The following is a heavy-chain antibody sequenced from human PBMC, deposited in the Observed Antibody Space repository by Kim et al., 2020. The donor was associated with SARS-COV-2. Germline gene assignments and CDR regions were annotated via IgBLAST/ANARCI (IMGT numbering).Heavy chain of an antibody. CDR1: GGSISSYY. CDR2: IYYSGST. J-gene: IGHJ6*02. Sequence: SETLSLTCTVSGGSISSYYWSWIRQPPGKGLEWIGYIYYSGSTNYNPSLKSRVTISVDTSKNQFSLKLSSVTAADTAVYYCARSPSIAAAESYYYYYGMDVWGQGTTVTVSS. CDR3: ARSPSIAAAESYYYYYGMDV. V-gene: IGHV4-59*13. D-gene: IGHD6-13*01.